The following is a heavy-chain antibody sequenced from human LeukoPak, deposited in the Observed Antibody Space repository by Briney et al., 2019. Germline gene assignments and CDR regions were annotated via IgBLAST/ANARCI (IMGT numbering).Heavy chain of an antibody. CDR3: TTDIKWVDYDYVWGSYRYPDY. V-gene: IGHV3-15*01. J-gene: IGHJ4*02. CDR1: GFTFSNAW. Sequence: GGSLRLSCAASGFTFSNAWMSWVRQAPGKGLEWVGRIKSKTDGGTTDYAAPVKGRFTISRDDSKNTLYLQMNSLKTEDTAVYYCTTDIKWVDYDYVWGSYRYPDYWGQGTLVTVSS. D-gene: IGHD3-16*02. CDR2: IKSKTDGGTT.